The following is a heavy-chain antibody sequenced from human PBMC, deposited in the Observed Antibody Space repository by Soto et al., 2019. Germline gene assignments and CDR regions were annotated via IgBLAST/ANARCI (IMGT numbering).Heavy chain of an antibody. Sequence: SETLSLTCTVSGGSISSGGYYWSWIRQPPGKGLEWIGEINHSGSTNYNPSLKSRVTISVDTSKNQFSLKLSSVTAADTAVYYCARGRRIAAAGTIGWTTFDYWGQGTLVTVSS. D-gene: IGHD6-13*01. J-gene: IGHJ4*02. CDR3: ARGRRIAAAGTIGWTTFDY. V-gene: IGHV4-39*07. CDR2: INHSGST. CDR1: GGSISSGGYY.